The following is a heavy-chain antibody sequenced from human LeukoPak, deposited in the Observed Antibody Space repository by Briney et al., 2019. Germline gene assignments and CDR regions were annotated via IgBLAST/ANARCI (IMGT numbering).Heavy chain of an antibody. V-gene: IGHV1-24*01. CDR3: TTEWGYSSGKGGIGYFQY. CDR2: YDPDVGET. Sequence: RASVKVSCKLSGYSITELSIHWVRQGPGKGLEWMGGYDPDVGETVYAQKFQGRVLMTEDTSTDTAYMEMSSLRSEDTAVYYCTTEWGYSSGKGGIGYFQYWGQGTLVTVSS. D-gene: IGHD3-22*01. CDR1: GYSITELS. J-gene: IGHJ1*01.